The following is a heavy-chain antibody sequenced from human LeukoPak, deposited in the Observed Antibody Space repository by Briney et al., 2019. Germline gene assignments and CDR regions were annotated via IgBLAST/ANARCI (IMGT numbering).Heavy chain of an antibody. J-gene: IGHJ4*02. CDR3: ARGEMATGRDY. D-gene: IGHD5-24*01. V-gene: IGHV4-59*01. CDR1: GGSISSYY. Sequence: PSETLSLTCTVSGGSISSYYWSWIRQPPGKGPVWIGYIYYSGSTNYNPSLKSRVTISVDTSKNQFSLKLSSVTAADTAVYYCARGEMATGRDYWGQGTLVTVSS. CDR2: IYYSGST.